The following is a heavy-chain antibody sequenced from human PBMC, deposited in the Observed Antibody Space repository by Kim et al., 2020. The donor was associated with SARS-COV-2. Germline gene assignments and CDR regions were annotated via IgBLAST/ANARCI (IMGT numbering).Heavy chain of an antibody. CDR2: ISYDGSNK. J-gene: IGHJ6*01. CDR3: ARDLKGYCTNGVCYRYY. CDR1: GFTFSSYA. V-gene: IGHV3-30*04. Sequence: GGSLRLSCAASGFTFSSYAMHWVRQAPGKGLEWVAVISYDGSNKYYADSVKGRFTISRDNSKNTLYLQMNSLRAEDTAVYYCARDLKGYCTNGVCYRYY. D-gene: IGHD2-8*01.